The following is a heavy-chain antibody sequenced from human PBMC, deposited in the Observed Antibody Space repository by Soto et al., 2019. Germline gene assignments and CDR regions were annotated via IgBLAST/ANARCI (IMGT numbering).Heavy chain of an antibody. J-gene: IGHJ3*02. V-gene: IGHV1-3*01. CDR2: INAGNGNT. D-gene: IGHD2-2*01. CDR3: ARRKTGYCSSTSCNDAFDI. Sequence: QVPLVQSGAEVKKPGASVKVSCKASGYTFTSYAMHWVRQAPGQRLEWMGWINAGNGNTKYSQKFQGRVTITRDTSASTAYMELSSLRSEDTAVYYCARRKTGYCSSTSCNDAFDIWGQGTMVTVSS. CDR1: GYTFTSYA.